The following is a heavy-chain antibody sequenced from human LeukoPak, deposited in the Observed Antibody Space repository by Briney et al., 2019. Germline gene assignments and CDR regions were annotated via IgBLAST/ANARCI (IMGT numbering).Heavy chain of an antibody. Sequence: ASVKVSCKVSEYTLTELSMHWVRQAPGKGLDWMGGFDPEDGETICAQKFQGRVTMTEDTSTDTAYMELSSLRSEDTAVYYCATGRSGLSDAFDIWGQGTMVTVSS. CDR3: ATGRSGLSDAFDI. V-gene: IGHV1-24*01. CDR2: FDPEDGET. D-gene: IGHD3-10*01. J-gene: IGHJ3*02. CDR1: EYTLTELS.